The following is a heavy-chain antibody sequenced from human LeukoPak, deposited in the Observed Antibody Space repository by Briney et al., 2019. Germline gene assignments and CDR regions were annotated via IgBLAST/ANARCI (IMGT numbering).Heavy chain of an antibody. V-gene: IGHV1-46*01. D-gene: IGHD3-16*01. J-gene: IGHJ4*02. CDR2: INPSGGST. CDR3: AREGGKITFGGVTSFDY. CDR1: GYTFTSYY. Sequence: APVKVSCKASGYTFTSYYMHWVRQAPGQGLEWMGIINPSGGSTSYAQKFQGRVTMTRDTSTSTVYMELSSRRSEDTAVYYCAREGGKITFGGVTSFDYWGQGTLVTVSS.